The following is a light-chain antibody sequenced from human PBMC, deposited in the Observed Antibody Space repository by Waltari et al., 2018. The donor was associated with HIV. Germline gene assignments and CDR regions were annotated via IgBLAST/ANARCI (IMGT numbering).Light chain of an antibody. Sequence: DIQMTQSPSSLSASVGDRVTITCRASENVRDYVNWYKQSSEKAPKLRMYSASSLLRVVPSRFSGSGSGTDFTLTITNLQPEDFATYSCQQKYNMPPTFGQGTRLEV. CDR3: QQKYNMPPT. V-gene: IGKV1-39*01. J-gene: IGKJ1*01. CDR1: ENVRDY. CDR2: SAS.